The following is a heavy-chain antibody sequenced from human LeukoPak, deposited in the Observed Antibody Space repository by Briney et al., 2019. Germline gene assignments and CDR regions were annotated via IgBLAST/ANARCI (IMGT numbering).Heavy chain of an antibody. J-gene: IGHJ4*02. V-gene: IGHV3-11*04. Sequence: GGSLRLSCAASRFTFNDYSMTWIRQAPGKGLEWVSSISNTGSSINYADSVKGRFNISRDNATNSLYLQLNSLRAEDTAVYYCVRDMGGWQTYFDYWGQGTLVTVSS. D-gene: IGHD6-19*01. CDR2: ISNTGSSI. CDR1: RFTFNDYS. CDR3: VRDMGGWQTYFDY.